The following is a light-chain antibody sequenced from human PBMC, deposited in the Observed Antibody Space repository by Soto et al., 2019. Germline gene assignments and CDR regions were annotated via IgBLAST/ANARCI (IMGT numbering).Light chain of an antibody. CDR2: GAS. V-gene: IGKV3-20*01. CDR3: QQYGSSAPIT. J-gene: IGKJ5*01. Sequence: EIVLTQSPGTLSLSPGERATLSCRASQSVSSSYLAWYQQKPGQAPRLLIYGASSRATGIPDRFSGSGSGTDFTLTISRLEPEDFALYYCQQYGSSAPITFGQGTRLEN. CDR1: QSVSSSY.